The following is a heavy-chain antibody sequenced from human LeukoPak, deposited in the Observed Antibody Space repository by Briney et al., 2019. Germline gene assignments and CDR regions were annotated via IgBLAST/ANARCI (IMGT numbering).Heavy chain of an antibody. CDR2: INAYNGNK. D-gene: IGHD3-3*01. CDR1: GYTFTSFG. CDR3: ARLHYDFWSGYPNCDY. J-gene: IGHJ4*02. Sequence: GASVKVSCKASGYTFTSFGISWVRQAPGQGLEWMGWINAYNGNKNYSQNFQGRVTMTTDTATSTAYMELRSLISDDTAVYYCARLHYDFWSGYPNCDYWGQGTPVTVSS. V-gene: IGHV1-18*01.